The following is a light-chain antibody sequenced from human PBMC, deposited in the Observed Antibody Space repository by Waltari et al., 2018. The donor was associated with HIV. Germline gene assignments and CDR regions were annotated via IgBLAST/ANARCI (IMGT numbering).Light chain of an antibody. CDR1: QSVFYNSNHQNY. Sequence: IVMTQSPDSLAVSLGERATIHCKSSQSVFYNSNHQNYLAWYQQKPRQPPKLLIYWASTRESGVPDRFNGSGSGTDFTLTISSLQAEDVAVYFCQQYYTTPPALTFGGGTRVEIK. J-gene: IGKJ4*01. CDR2: WAS. V-gene: IGKV4-1*01. CDR3: QQYYTTPPALT.